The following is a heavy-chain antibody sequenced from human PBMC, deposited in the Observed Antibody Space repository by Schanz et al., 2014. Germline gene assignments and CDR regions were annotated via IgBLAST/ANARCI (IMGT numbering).Heavy chain of an antibody. CDR2: IYGGGIT. CDR3: ASLYDREYFDY. D-gene: IGHD2-8*01. Sequence: EVQLVESGGGLIRPGGSLRLSCAVSGFTVNTNYMSWVRQAPGKGLEWVSVIYGGGITYYADSVKGRFTISRDSSRNTLYLQMNSLRAEDTAVYYCASLYDREYFDYWGQGTLVTVSS. J-gene: IGHJ4*02. V-gene: IGHV3-66*01. CDR1: GFTVNTNY.